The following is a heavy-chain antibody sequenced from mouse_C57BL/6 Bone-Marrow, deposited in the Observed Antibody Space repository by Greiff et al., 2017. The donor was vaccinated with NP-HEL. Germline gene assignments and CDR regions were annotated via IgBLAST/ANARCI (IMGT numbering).Heavy chain of an antibody. CDR1: GYTFTSYG. CDR2: IYPRSGNT. J-gene: IGHJ4*01. D-gene: IGHD1-1*01. V-gene: IGHV1-81*01. CDR3: ARDYYGSSPYAMDD. Sequence: VQLQQSGAELARPGASVKLSCKASGYTFTSYGISWVKQRTGQGLEWIGEIYPRSGNTYYNEKFKGKATLTADKSSSTAYMELRSLTSEDSAVYFCARDYYGSSPYAMDDWGQGTTVTVSS.